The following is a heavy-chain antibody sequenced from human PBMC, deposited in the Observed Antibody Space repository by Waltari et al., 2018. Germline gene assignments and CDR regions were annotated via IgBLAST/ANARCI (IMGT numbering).Heavy chain of an antibody. CDR1: GGTFARYA. CDR2: LIPIFGAP. J-gene: IGHJ5*02. V-gene: IGHV1-69*12. CDR3: ARRQLGGPLDP. D-gene: IGHD1-1*01. Sequence: QVHLVQSGAEVKKPGSSVKVSCTVSGGTFARYAITWVRQAPGQGLEWMGGLIPIFGAPNYAQRFQGRVTITADESTSTVYMELSSLKSEDTALYFCARRQLGGPLDPWGQGTLVTVSS.